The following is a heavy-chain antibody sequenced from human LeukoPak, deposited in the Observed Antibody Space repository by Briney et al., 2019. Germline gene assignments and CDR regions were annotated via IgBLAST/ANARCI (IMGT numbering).Heavy chain of an antibody. CDR1: GYTFTSYG. D-gene: IGHD3-3*01. J-gene: IGHJ6*03. V-gene: IGHV1-18*01. CDR2: TSAYNGNT. Sequence: GASVKVSCKASGYTFTSYGISWVRQAPGQGLEWMGWTSAYNGNTNYAQKLQGRVTMTTDTSTSTAYMELRSLRSDDTAVYYCARDCPRGYYDFWSGRGDYMDVWGKGTTVTVSS. CDR3: ARDCPRGYYDFWSGRGDYMDV.